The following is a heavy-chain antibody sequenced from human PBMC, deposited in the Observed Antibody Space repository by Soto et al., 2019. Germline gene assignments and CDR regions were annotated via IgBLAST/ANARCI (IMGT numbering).Heavy chain of an antibody. Sequence: QVQLVQSGAEVKKPGASVKVSCKASGYTFTSYGISWVRQAPGQGLEWMGWISAYNGNTNYAQKLQRRVTMTPHTSTSTAYMELRSLRSDDTAVYYCARHYKSHYYGSGSSLNWFDPWGQGTLVTVSS. CDR3: ARHYKSHYYGSGSSLNWFDP. V-gene: IGHV1-18*01. J-gene: IGHJ5*02. D-gene: IGHD3-10*01. CDR2: ISAYNGNT. CDR1: GYTFTSYG.